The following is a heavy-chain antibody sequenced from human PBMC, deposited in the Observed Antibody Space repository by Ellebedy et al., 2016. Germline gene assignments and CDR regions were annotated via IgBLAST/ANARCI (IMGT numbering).Heavy chain of an antibody. CDR2: INHSGST. V-gene: IGHV4-34*01. Sequence: SETLSLXXAVYGGSFSGYYWSWIRQPPGKGLEWIGEINHSGSTNYNPSLKSRVTISVDTSKNQFSLKLSSVTAADTAVYYCAREHYYDSSGYDPCSRCDAFDIWGQGTMVTVSS. J-gene: IGHJ3*02. D-gene: IGHD3-22*01. CDR1: GGSFSGYY. CDR3: AREHYYDSSGYDPCSRCDAFDI.